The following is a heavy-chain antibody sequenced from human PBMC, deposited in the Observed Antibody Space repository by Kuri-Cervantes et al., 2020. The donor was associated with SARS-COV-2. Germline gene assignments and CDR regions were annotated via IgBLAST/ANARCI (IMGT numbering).Heavy chain of an antibody. CDR1: GYTFNTYG. D-gene: IGHD1-26*01. J-gene: IGHJ6*02. V-gene: IGHV1-18*01. CDR3: ARVGANYFYGMNV. CDR2: SSTYNGYT. Sequence: ASVKVSCKASGYTFNTYGISWVRQAPGQGLEWMGWSSTYNGYTNYEQKFQGRVTMTTDTSTSTDYMELRSLRSDDTAVYYCARVGANYFYGMNVWGQGTTVTVSS.